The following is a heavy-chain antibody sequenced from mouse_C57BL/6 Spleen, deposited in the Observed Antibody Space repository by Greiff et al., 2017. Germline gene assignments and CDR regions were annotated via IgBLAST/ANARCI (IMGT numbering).Heavy chain of an antibody. D-gene: IGHD6-5*01. J-gene: IGHJ2*01. V-gene: IGHV1-4*01. CDR2: INPSSGYT. CDR3: ARPNYCDY. CDR1: GYTFTSYT. Sequence: VQLQQSGAELARPGASVKMSCKASGYTFTSYTMHWVKQRPGQGLEWIGYINPSSGYTKYNQKFKDKATWTADKSSSTAYMQLSSLTSEYSAVYYCARPNYCDYWGQGTTLTVSS.